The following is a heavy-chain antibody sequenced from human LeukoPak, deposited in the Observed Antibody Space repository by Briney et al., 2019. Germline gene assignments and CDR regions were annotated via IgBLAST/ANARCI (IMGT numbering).Heavy chain of an antibody. CDR3: GRSEQQLTSYYYYGMDV. J-gene: IGHJ6*02. D-gene: IGHD6-13*01. CDR1: GYTFTSYG. Sequence: ASVKVSCKASGYTFTSYGISWVRQAPGQGLEWMGWISAYSGDTNYAQKFQGRATMTTDTSTSTAYMELRSLSSDDTAVYYCGRSEQQLTSYYYYGMDVWGQGTTVTVSS. CDR2: ISAYSGDT. V-gene: IGHV1-18*01.